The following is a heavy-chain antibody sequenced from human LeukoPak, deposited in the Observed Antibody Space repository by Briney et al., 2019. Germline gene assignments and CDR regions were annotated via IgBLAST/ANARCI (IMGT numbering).Heavy chain of an antibody. CDR2: INPSGGST. CDR1: GYTYTSNY. D-gene: IGHD6-13*01. CDR3: AREGYSSSFQH. J-gene: IGHJ1*01. V-gene: IGHV1-46*01. Sequence: ASVKVSCKASGYTYTSNYMHWVRQAPGQGLEWMGIINPSGGSTSYAQKFQGRVTMTRDTSTSTVYMELSSLRPEDTAVYYCAREGYSSSFQHWGQGTLVTVSS.